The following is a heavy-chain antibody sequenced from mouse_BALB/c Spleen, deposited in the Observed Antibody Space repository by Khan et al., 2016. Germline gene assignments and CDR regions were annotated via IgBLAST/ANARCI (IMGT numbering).Heavy chain of an antibody. J-gene: IGHJ3*01. V-gene: IGHV2-2*02. Sequence: QVQLQQSGPGLVQPSQSLSITCTVSGFSLTSYGVHWVRQSPGKGLEWLGEIWSGGSTDYNAAFISRLSISKDNSKSQVFFKMSSLQANDAAIYYYAKGGNYFAYWGQGTLVTVSA. D-gene: IGHD2-1*01. CDR2: IWSGGST. CDR3: AKGGNYFAY. CDR1: GFSLTSYG.